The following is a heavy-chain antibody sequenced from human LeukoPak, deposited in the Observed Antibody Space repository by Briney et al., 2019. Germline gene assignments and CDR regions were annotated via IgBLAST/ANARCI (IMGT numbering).Heavy chain of an antibody. CDR2: IYPGDSDT. J-gene: IGHJ4*02. CDR3: ARQGPLEYYYDSSGYSSLDY. Sequence: PGESLKISCKGSGYSFTSYWIGWVRQMPGKGLEWMGIIYPGDSDTRYSPSFQGQVTISADKSISTAYLQWSSLKASDTAMYYCARQGPLEYYYDSSGYSSLDYWGQRTLVTVSS. CDR1: GYSFTSYW. D-gene: IGHD3-22*01. V-gene: IGHV5-51*01.